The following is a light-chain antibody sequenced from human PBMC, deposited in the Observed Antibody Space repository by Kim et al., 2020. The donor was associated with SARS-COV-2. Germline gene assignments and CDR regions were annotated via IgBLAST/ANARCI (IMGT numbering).Light chain of an antibody. Sequence: SSELTQDPAASVALGQTVRITCQGDSLRSYYASWYQQKPGQAPVLVIYGKNNRPSGIPDRFSGSSSGNTASLTITGAQAEDEADYYCNSRDSSGNQVFGGGTQLTVL. V-gene: IGLV3-19*01. J-gene: IGLJ2*01. CDR1: SLRSYY. CDR3: NSRDSSGNQV. CDR2: GKN.